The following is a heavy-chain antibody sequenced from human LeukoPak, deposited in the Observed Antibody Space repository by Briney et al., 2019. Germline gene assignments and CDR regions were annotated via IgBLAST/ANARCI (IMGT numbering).Heavy chain of an antibody. J-gene: IGHJ4*02. CDR3: AKDHAIFGDRPELFDY. D-gene: IGHD3-3*01. CDR2: ISYDGSNK. Sequence: GRSLRLSCAASGFTLSTYAMHWVRQAPGRGLEWVAVISYDGSNKYNADSVKGRFTISRDNSKNTLYLQMNSLRAEDTAVYYCAKDHAIFGDRPELFDYWVQGTLVTVSS. V-gene: IGHV3-30-3*01. CDR1: GFTLSTYA.